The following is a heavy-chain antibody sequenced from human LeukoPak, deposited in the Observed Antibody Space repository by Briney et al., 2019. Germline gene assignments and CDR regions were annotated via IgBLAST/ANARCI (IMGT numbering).Heavy chain of an antibody. V-gene: IGHV4-4*07. J-gene: IGHJ4*02. CDR3: ARGWGATSPFDY. CDR2: IYTSGST. CDR1: GGSISSYY. Sequence: SETLSLICTVSGGSISSYYWSWIRQPAGKGLEWIGRIYTSGSTNYNPSLKSRVTMSVDTSKNQFSLELSSVTAADTAVYYCARGWGATSPFDYWGQGTLVTVSS. D-gene: IGHD1-26*01.